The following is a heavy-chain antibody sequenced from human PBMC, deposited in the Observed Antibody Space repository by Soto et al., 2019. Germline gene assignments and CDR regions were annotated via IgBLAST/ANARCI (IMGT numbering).Heavy chain of an antibody. V-gene: IGHV3-7*05. Sequence: EVQLVESGGGLVQPGGSLRLSCVASGFTFSDYWMSWVRQAPGKGLECVANIKTDGSEKYYVDPVKGRFIISRDNAKNSLYLQMNSLRAEDTAVYYCASSMGRGGNDYWGQGTLVAVSS. CDR1: GFTFSDYW. CDR3: ASSMGRGGNDY. J-gene: IGHJ4*02. D-gene: IGHD3-10*01. CDR2: IKTDGSEK.